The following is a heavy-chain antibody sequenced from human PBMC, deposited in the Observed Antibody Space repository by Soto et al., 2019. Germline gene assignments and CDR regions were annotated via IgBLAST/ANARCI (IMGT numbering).Heavy chain of an antibody. CDR3: ARGVYGSGSYSINYYYYMDV. V-gene: IGHV1-69*02. J-gene: IGHJ6*03. Sequence: VKVSCKASGGTFSSYTISWVRQAPGQGLEWMGRIIPILGIANYAQKFQGRVTITADKSTSTAYMELSSLRSEDTAVYYCARGVYGSGSYSINYYYYMDVWGKGPTVTVS. D-gene: IGHD3-10*01. CDR1: GGTFSSYT. CDR2: IIPILGIA.